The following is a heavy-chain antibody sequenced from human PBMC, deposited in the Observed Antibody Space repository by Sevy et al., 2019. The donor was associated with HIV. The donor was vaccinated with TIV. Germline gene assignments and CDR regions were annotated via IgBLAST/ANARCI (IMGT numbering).Heavy chain of an antibody. CDR3: AKGDNWNDEKDY. J-gene: IGHJ4*02. D-gene: IGHD1-20*01. Sequence: GGSLRLSCAASGFTFSSYAMRWVRQAPGKGLEWVSAISGSGGSTYYADSVKGRFTISRDNSKNTLYLQMNSLRAEDTAVYYCAKGDNWNDEKDYWGQGTLVTVSS. CDR2: ISGSGGST. V-gene: IGHV3-23*01. CDR1: GFTFSSYA.